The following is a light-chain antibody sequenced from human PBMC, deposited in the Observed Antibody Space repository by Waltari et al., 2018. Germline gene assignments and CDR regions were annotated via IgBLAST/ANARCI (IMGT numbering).Light chain of an antibody. V-gene: IGLV3-1*01. CDR2: QDT. CDR3: QTWDSNTGV. J-gene: IGLJ2*01. CDR1: ARGTNY. Sequence: SYALIQPPSVSVSPRPQDSLTCSGDARGTNYVYWYQQKAGQSHILVIYQDTNRPSGIPERFSGSNSGNTATLTIRGTQALDEADFYCQTWDSNTGVFGGGTKLTVL.